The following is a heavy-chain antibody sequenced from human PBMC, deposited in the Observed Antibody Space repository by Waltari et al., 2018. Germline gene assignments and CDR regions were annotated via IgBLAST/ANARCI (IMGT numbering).Heavy chain of an antibody. CDR3: ASIFAGTAVTTIQPIDI. V-gene: IGHV3-30*02. CDR1: GFPFSGYG. J-gene: IGHJ3*02. D-gene: IGHD4-17*01. CDR2: ITFDGTNK. Sequence: QVQLVGAGGGVVQPGGSLRSSCAASGFPFSGYGLPSVRQAPGKGLEWVAFITFDGTNKYYADSVKGRFTISRDNPKNTMFLQMNSLRPDDTAIYYCASIFAGTAVTTIQPIDIWGQGTMVTVSS.